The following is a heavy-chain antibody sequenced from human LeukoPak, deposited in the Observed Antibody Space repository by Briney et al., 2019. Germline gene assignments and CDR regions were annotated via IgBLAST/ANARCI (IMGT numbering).Heavy chain of an antibody. CDR1: GFTLSTYS. CDR2: ISSSSSYI. J-gene: IGHJ6*03. Sequence: PGGSLRLSCEGSGFTLSTYSMNWVRQAPGKGLEWVSSISSSSSYIYYADSVKGRFTISRDNAKNSLYLQMNSLRAEDTAVYYCARVRGDEWYMDVWGKGTTVTVSS. CDR3: ARVRGDEWYMDV. D-gene: IGHD2-21*01. V-gene: IGHV3-21*01.